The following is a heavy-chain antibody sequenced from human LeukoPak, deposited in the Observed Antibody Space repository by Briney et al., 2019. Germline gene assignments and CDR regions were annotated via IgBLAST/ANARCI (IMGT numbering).Heavy chain of an antibody. CDR1: GFSFSGFG. Sequence: GKSLRLSCAASGFSFSGFGMHWVRQAPGKGLEWVAVLSYDGRNKYYADSVKGRFTISRDTSKNMLYLQMNSLRAEDTAVYYCASYSSSWYWAFDIWGQGTMVTVSS. CDR2: LSYDGRNK. J-gene: IGHJ3*02. CDR3: ASYSSSWYWAFDI. D-gene: IGHD6-13*01. V-gene: IGHV3-30*03.